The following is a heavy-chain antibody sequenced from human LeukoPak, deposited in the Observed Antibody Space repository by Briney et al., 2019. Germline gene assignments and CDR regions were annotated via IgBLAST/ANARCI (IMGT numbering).Heavy chain of an antibody. V-gene: IGHV4-38-2*01. D-gene: IGHD3-3*01. CDR2: IYHSGST. CDR3: ARHGYRSGPNNWFDP. Sequence: SETLSLTCAVSGYSISSGYYWGWIRQPPGKGLEWIGSIYHSGSTYYNPSLKSRVTISVHTSKNQFSLKLSSVTAADTAVYYCARHGYRSGPNNWFDPWGQGTLVTVSS. CDR1: GYSISSGYY. J-gene: IGHJ5*02.